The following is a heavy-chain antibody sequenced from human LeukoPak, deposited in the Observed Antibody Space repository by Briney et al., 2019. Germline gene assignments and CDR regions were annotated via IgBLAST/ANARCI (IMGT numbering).Heavy chain of an antibody. J-gene: IGHJ1*01. CDR1: GFTFITSE. CDR2: ISSSGNTI. Sequence: GGSLRLSCGASGFTFITSEMNWVRQAPGKGLEWVSYISSSGNTIYYADSLKGRFTISRDNVKNSLYLHMNSLRAEDTAVYYCARGTALHSASYSWGQGTLVTVSS. D-gene: IGHD1-26*01. CDR3: ARGTALHSASYS. V-gene: IGHV3-48*03.